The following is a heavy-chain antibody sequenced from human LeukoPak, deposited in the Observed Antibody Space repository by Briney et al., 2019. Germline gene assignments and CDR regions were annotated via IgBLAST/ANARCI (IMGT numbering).Heavy chain of an antibody. V-gene: IGHV1-8*01. D-gene: IGHD3-22*01. Sequence: VASVKVSCKVSGYSFTSYDINWVRQATGQGLEWMGWMNPNSGYTGYAQRFQGRITMTRNTSISTVYMELSSLRFEDTAIYYCARMTYDGSGPNPNWFDPWGQGTLVTVSS. CDR3: ARMTYDGSGPNPNWFDP. J-gene: IGHJ5*02. CDR1: GYSFTSYD. CDR2: MNPNSGYT.